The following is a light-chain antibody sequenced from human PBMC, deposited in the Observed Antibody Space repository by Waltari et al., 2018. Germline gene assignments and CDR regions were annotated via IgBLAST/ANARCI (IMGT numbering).Light chain of an antibody. J-gene: IGLJ2*01. V-gene: IGLV3-21*02. CDR3: QVWDISSDHHVL. Sequence: SYDLTQPPSVSVSPGQTARNTCGGYNIGNELVNWYRQKPPQAPVLVIHGHSERPSGIPGRFSGSKSGTTATLTISGVEAGDEADYYCQVWDISSDHHVLFGGGTRLTVL. CDR2: GHS. CDR1: NIGNEL.